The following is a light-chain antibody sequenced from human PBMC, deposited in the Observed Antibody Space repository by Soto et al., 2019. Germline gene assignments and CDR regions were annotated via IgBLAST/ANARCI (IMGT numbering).Light chain of an antibody. CDR1: QGISNY. Sequence: DVQMTQSPSSLSASIGDRVTITCRASQGISNYLAWYQQKPGKSPRLLIYAASTLQSGVPSRFSGSGSGTDFTLTISSLQPEDVATFYCQNYNSVPWTFGQGTKVDIK. V-gene: IGKV1-27*01. CDR2: AAS. J-gene: IGKJ1*01. CDR3: QNYNSVPWT.